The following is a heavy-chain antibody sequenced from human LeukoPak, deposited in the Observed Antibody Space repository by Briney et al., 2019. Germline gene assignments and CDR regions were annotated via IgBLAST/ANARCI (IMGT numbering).Heavy chain of an antibody. Sequence: GGSPRLSCAASGFTFSSYWMSWVRQAPGKGLEWVANIKQDGSEKYYVDSVKGRFTISRDNAKNSLYLQMNSLRAEDTAVYYCARDGYHYYGSGTYFGYYYMDVWGKGTTVTISS. CDR1: GFTFSSYW. CDR3: ARDGYHYYGSGTYFGYYYMDV. V-gene: IGHV3-7*01. D-gene: IGHD3-10*01. CDR2: IKQDGSEK. J-gene: IGHJ6*03.